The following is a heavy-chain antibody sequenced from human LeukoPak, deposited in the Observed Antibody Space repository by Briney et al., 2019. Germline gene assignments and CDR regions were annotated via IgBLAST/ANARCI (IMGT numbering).Heavy chain of an antibody. Sequence: SETLSLTCTGSGVSISCSYWSWIRHSPGKGLEWCGYIYYNGNTDYNPSLRSRLTMSVDTSKNQFSLKLTSVNAADTALYYCAKGGWSLDIWGQGTMVTVSS. V-gene: IGHV4-59*03. CDR1: GVSISCSY. D-gene: IGHD6-19*01. CDR2: IYYNGNT. CDR3: AKGGWSLDI. J-gene: IGHJ3*02.